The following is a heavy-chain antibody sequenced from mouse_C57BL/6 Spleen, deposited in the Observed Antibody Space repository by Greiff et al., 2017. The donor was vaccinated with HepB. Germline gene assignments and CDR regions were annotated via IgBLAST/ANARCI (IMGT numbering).Heavy chain of an antibody. J-gene: IGHJ1*03. D-gene: IGHD2-4*01. CDR3: SIYYDYDEGDWYFDV. Sequence: VQLQQSGPELVKPGASVQISCKASGYAFSSSWMNWVKQRPGKGLEWIGRIYPGDGDTNYNGKFKGKATLTADKSSSTAYMQLSSLTSEDSAVYFCSIYYDYDEGDWYFDVWGTGTTVTVSS. CDR1: GYAFSSSW. V-gene: IGHV1-82*01. CDR2: IYPGDGDT.